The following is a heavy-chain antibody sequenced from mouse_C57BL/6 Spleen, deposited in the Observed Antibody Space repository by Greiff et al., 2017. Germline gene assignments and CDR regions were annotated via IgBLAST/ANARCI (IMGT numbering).Heavy chain of an antibody. J-gene: IGHJ4*01. D-gene: IGHD2-4*01. CDR2: INPNNGGT. Sequence: EVQLQQSGPELVKPGASVKIPCKASGYTFTDYNMDWVKQSHGKSLEWIGDINPNNGGTIYNQKFKGKATLTVDKSSSTAYMELRSLTSEDTAVYYCARRGGFYDYPYYAMDYWGQGTSVTVSS. V-gene: IGHV1-18*01. CDR3: ARRGGFYDYPYYAMDY. CDR1: GYTFTDYN.